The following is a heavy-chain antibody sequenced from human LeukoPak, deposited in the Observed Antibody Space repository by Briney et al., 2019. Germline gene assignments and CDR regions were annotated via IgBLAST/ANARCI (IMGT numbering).Heavy chain of an antibody. CDR3: ARDGGGATSYYFDY. J-gene: IGHJ4*02. CDR2: IIPIFGTA. Sequence: SVKVSCKASGGTFSTYTINWVRQAPGQGLEWMGGIIPIFGTANYAQKFQGRVTITADESTSTAYMELSSLRSEDTAVYYCARDGGGATSYYFDYWGQGTLVTVSS. V-gene: IGHV1-69*13. CDR1: GGTFSTYT. D-gene: IGHD1-26*01.